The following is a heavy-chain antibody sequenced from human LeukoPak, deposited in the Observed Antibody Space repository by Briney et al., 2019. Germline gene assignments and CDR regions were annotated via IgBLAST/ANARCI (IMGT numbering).Heavy chain of an antibody. J-gene: IGHJ4*02. CDR2: IKEDGTET. V-gene: IGHV3-7*03. D-gene: IGHD5-24*01. Sequence: GGSLRLSCAASGFTFSSYSMNWVRQAPGKGLEWVANIKEDGTETYYVDSVKGRFTISRDNAKNSLYLRMNSLRVEDTAVYYCAKEGRSLQTYWGQGTLVTVSS. CDR1: GFTFSSYS. CDR3: AKEGRSLQTY.